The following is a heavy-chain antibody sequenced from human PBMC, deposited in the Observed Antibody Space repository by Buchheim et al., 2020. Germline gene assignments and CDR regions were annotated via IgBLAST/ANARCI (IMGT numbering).Heavy chain of an antibody. CDR3: ARVSYHYDFWSGYHSRGMDV. Sequence: EVQLVESGGGLVQPGGSLRLSCAASGFTFSSYWMSWVRQAPGKGLEWVANIKQDGSEKYYVDSVKGRFTISRDNAKNSLYLQMNSLRAEDTAAYYCARVSYHYDFWSGYHSRGMDVWGQGTT. CDR1: GFTFSSYW. V-gene: IGHV3-7*01. J-gene: IGHJ6*02. D-gene: IGHD3-3*01. CDR2: IKQDGSEK.